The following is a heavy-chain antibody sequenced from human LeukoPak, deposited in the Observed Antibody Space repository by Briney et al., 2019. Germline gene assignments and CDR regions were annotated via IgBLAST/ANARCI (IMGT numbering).Heavy chain of an antibody. CDR3: ARLGSEYYYYMDV. Sequence: PSETLSLTCAVYGGSFSGYYWSWIRQPPGKGLEWIGEINHSGSTYYNPSLKSRVTISVDTSKNQFSLKLSSVTAADTAVYYCARLGSEYYYYMDVWGKGTTVTVSS. J-gene: IGHJ6*03. V-gene: IGHV4-34*01. CDR2: INHSGST. CDR1: GGSFSGYY.